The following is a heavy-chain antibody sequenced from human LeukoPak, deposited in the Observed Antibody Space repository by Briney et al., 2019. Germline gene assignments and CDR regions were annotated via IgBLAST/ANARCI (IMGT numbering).Heavy chain of an antibody. V-gene: IGHV4-4*07. CDR3: ARRTSIIYSSSRILDY. CDR2: IYTSGST. CDR1: GGSISGSS. J-gene: IGHJ4*02. D-gene: IGHD6-6*01. Sequence: SETLSLTCTVSGGSISGSSLSWIRQPAGKGLEWIGRIYTSGSTNYNPSLKSRVTISVDTSKNQFSLKLSSVTAADTAVYYCARRTSIIYSSSRILDYWGQGTLVTVSS.